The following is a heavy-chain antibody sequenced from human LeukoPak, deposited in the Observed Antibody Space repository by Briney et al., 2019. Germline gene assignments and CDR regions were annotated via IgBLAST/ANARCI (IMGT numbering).Heavy chain of an antibody. J-gene: IGHJ4*02. Sequence: GGSLRLSCAASGFTFSSYSMNWVRQAPGKGLEWVSSISSSSSYIYYADSVKGRFTISRDNAKNSLYLQMNSLRAEDTAVYYCARDSGGLLGGNHDYWGQGTLVTVSS. D-gene: IGHD3-16*01. CDR1: GFTFSSYS. CDR2: ISSSSSYI. V-gene: IGHV3-21*01. CDR3: ARDSGGLLGGNHDY.